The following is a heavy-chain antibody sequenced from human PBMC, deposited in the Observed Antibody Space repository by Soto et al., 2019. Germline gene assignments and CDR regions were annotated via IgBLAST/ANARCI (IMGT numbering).Heavy chain of an antibody. D-gene: IGHD2-2*01. J-gene: IGHJ4*02. CDR1: GFSFRSYA. CDR3: ARARLDTPALEY. CDR2: MSYDGSDK. V-gene: IGHV3-30-3*01. Sequence: QVQLVESGGGVVQPGRSLRLSCAASGFSFRSYAMHWVRQAPGKGREWVAVMSYDGSDKEYADSVKGRFTISRDNSKNTLYLQMSSLRAEDTAVYYCARARLDTPALEYWGQGTLVTVSS.